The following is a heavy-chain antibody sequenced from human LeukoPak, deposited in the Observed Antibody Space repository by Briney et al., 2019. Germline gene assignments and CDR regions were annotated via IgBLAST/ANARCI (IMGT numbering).Heavy chain of an antibody. J-gene: IGHJ4*02. CDR3: ARDSGSYYMDY. CDR1: GFTFSSYG. CDR2: IWYDGSNK. V-gene: IGHV3-33*08. D-gene: IGHD1-26*01. Sequence: PGRSLRLSCAASGFTFSSYGMHWVRQAPGKGLEWVAVIWYDGSNKYYADSVKGRFTISRDNSKNTLYLQMNSLRAEDTAVYYCARDSGSYYMDYWGQGTLVTVSS.